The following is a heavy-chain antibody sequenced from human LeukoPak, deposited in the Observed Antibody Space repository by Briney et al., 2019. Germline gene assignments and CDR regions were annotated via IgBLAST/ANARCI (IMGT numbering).Heavy chain of an antibody. CDR1: GFTFSSYA. V-gene: IGHV3-64*01. CDR3: ARLSVAVVDADY. J-gene: IGHJ4*02. CDR2: ISNNGGST. D-gene: IGHD6-19*01. Sequence: GGSLRLSCAASGFTFSSYAMHWVRQAPGKGQEYVSAISNNGGSTYYANSVKGRFTISRDNSKNTLYLQMGSLRAEDMAVYYCARLSVAVVDADYWGQGTLVTLSS.